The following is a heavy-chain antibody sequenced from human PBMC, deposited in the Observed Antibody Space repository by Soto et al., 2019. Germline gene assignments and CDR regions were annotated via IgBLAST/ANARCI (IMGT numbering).Heavy chain of an antibody. CDR2: ISNDGNNK. V-gene: IGHV3-30*18. J-gene: IGHJ4*02. D-gene: IGHD1-7*01. Sequence: GSLRLSCAASGFTFSINDMHWVRQAPGRGLEWVAIISNDGNNKYYADSVKGRFTLSRDNSKNMVYLQMDSLRVEDTAVYFCAKDHQTYNWDYLFDSWGPGTLVTVSS. CDR1: GFTFSIND. CDR3: AKDHQTYNWDYLFDS.